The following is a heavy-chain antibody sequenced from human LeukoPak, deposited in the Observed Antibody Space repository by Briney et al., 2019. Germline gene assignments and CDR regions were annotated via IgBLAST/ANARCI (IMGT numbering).Heavy chain of an antibody. J-gene: IGHJ6*02. CDR3: ARDYIVVVTAIPVYYYGMDV. Sequence: ASVKVSCKASGYTFTSYGISWVRQAPGQGLEWMGWISAYNGNTNYAQKLQGRVTMTTDTSTSTAYMELRSLRSEDTAVYYCARDYIVVVTAIPVYYYGMDVWGQGTTVTVSS. CDR1: GYTFTSYG. D-gene: IGHD2-21*02. V-gene: IGHV1-18*01. CDR2: ISAYNGNT.